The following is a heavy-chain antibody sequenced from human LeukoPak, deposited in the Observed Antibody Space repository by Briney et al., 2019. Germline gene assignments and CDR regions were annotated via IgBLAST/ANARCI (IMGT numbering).Heavy chain of an antibody. Sequence: GGSLRLSCAASGFTFSSYWMHWVRQAPGKGLVWVSRINSDGSSTSYADSVKGRFTISRDNAKNTLYLQMNSLRAEDTAVYYCARVGIAAAGIDYWGQGTLVTVSS. J-gene: IGHJ4*02. V-gene: IGHV3-74*01. CDR3: ARVGIAAAGIDY. CDR2: INSDGSST. CDR1: GFTFSSYW. D-gene: IGHD6-13*01.